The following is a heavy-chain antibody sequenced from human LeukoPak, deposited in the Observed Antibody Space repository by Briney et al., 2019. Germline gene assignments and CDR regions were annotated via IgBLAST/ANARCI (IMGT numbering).Heavy chain of an antibody. D-gene: IGHD3-22*01. CDR3: ARSYLTYYYDSSGYDG. Sequence: ASVKVSCKASGYTFTSYDINWVRQATGQGREWMGWMNPNSGNTGYAQKFQGRVTMTRNTSISTAYMELSSLRSEDTAVYYCARSYLTYYYDSSGYDGWGQGTLVTVSS. CDR2: MNPNSGNT. CDR1: GYTFTSYD. J-gene: IGHJ4*02. V-gene: IGHV1-8*01.